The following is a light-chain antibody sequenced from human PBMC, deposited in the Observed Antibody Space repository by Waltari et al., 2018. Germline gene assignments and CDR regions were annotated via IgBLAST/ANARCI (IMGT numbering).Light chain of an antibody. Sequence: DIQMTQSPSSVSASIGDRVTITCRASQDIGNWLAWYQQEAAKAPNLLIYAASTLRGGVPTRFSGSGSGTEFTLTITNLQPEDFTTYYCQQANSIPWTFGQGTKVEMK. CDR3: QQANSIPWT. CDR2: AAS. V-gene: IGKV1-12*02. CDR1: QDIGNW. J-gene: IGKJ1*01.